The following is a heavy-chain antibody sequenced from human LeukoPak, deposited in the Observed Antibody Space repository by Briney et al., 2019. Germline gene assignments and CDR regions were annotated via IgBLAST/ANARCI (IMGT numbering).Heavy chain of an antibody. D-gene: IGHD6-13*01. CDR1: GYTFTTYY. V-gene: IGHV1-46*01. J-gene: IGHJ4*02. CDR3: AREPNPIAAAAYYFDY. CDR2: INPSGGST. Sequence: ASVKVSCKASGYTFTTYYMHWVRQAPGQGLEWMGIINPSGGSTSYTQRFQGRVTMTRDTSTSTVYMELSSPRSEDTAVYYCAREPNPIAAAAYYFDYWGQGTLVTVSS.